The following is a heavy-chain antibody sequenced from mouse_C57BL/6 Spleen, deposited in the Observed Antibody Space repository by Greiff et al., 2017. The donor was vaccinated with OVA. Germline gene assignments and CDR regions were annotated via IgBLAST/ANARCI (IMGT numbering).Heavy chain of an antibody. CDR1: GFSLTSYG. Sequence: QVQLQQSGPGLVQPSQSLSITCTVSGFSLTSYGVHWVRQSPGKGLEWLGVIWRGGGTDYNAAFISRLSISKDNSKSQVFCKRNSLQADDTAIDYCARKGGVWYFDVRGAGATVTVSS. CDR3: ARKGGVWYFDV. CDR2: IWRGGGT. V-gene: IGHV2-2*01. J-gene: IGHJ1*01.